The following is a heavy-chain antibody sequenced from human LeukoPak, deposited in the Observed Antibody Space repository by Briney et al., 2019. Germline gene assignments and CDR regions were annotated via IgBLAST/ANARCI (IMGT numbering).Heavy chain of an antibody. J-gene: IGHJ4*02. CDR1: GGSIRSYY. CDR2: FHHSGNT. D-gene: IGHD6-13*01. V-gene: IGHV4-59*13. Sequence: PSETLSLTCTVSGGSIRSYYWNWIRQPPGKGLEWIGSFHHSGNTHYNPSLKSRVTIPVDTSNNQFSLRLSSVTAADTAVYYCARSGSTTWHNFDYWGQGTLVTVSS. CDR3: ARSGSTTWHNFDY.